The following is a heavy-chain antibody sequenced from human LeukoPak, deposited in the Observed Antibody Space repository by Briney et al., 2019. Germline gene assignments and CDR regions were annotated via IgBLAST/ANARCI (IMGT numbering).Heavy chain of an antibody. V-gene: IGHV3-30*18. J-gene: IGHJ4*02. CDR2: ISYDGSNK. Sequence: GSLRLSXXXSGFTFSSYGMHWVRQAPGKGLEWVAVISYDGSNKYYADSVKGRFTISRDNSKNTLYLQMNSLRAEDTAVYYCAKGSSRKYFDYWGQGTLVTVSS. CDR1: GFTFSSYG. D-gene: IGHD6-19*01. CDR3: AKGSSRKYFDY.